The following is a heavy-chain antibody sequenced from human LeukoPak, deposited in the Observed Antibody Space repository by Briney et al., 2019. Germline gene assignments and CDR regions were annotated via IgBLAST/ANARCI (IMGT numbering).Heavy chain of an antibody. J-gene: IGHJ4*02. Sequence: GGSLRLSCAASGFTFSTYAMSWVRQAPGKGLEWVSTISGSTGTTYYADSVKGRFTISRDNFKKTVSLQMDSLRAEDTAVYYCAKDAQRGFDYSNSLEHWGQGSLVTVSS. D-gene: IGHD4-11*01. V-gene: IGHV3-23*01. CDR2: ISGSTGTT. CDR1: GFTFSTYA. CDR3: AKDAQRGFDYSNSLEH.